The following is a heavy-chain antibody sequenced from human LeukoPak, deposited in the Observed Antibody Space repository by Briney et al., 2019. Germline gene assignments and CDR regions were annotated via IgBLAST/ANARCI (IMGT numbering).Heavy chain of an antibody. J-gene: IGHJ3*01. CDR3: ARHIELWT. Sequence: GGSLRLSCAASGFTFRVSAMSWVRQAPGKGLEWVSLISFSGDNTYYTDSAKGRFTISRDNSKDTLYLQMNSLRAENTAIYYCARHIELWTWGLGTMVTVSS. V-gene: IGHV3-23*01. CDR1: GFTFRVSA. CDR2: ISFSGDNT. D-gene: IGHD3-16*01.